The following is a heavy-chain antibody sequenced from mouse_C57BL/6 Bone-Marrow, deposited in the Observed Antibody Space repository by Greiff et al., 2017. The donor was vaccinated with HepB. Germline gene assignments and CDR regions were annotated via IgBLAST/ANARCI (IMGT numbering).Heavy chain of an antibody. Sequence: EVKLVESGPGLVKPSQSLSLTCSVTGYSITSGYYWNWIRQFPGNKLEWMGYISYDGSNNYNPSLKNRISITRDTSKNQFFLKLNSVTTEDTATYYCALQLRLRPAWFAYWGQGTLVTVSA. CDR1: GYSITSGYY. CDR3: ALQLRLRPAWFAY. D-gene: IGHD3-2*02. CDR2: ISYDGSN. V-gene: IGHV3-6*01. J-gene: IGHJ3*01.